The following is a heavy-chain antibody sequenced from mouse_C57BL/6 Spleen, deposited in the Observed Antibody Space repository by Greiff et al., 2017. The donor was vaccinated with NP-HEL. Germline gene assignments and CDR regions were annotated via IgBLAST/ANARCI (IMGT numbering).Heavy chain of an antibody. V-gene: IGHV5-6*01. J-gene: IGHJ2*01. D-gene: IGHD1-1*01. CDR1: GFTFSSYG. CDR3: ATASTVKVYFDY. Sequence: EVQLVESGGDLVKPGGSLKLSCAASGFTFSSYGMSWVRQTPDKRLEWVATISSGGSYTYYPDSVKGRFTISRDNAKNTLYLQMSSLKSEDTAMYYCATASTVKVYFDYWGQGTTLTVSS. CDR2: ISSGGSYT.